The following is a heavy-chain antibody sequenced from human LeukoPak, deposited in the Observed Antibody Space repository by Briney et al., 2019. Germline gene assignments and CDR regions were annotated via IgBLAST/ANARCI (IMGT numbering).Heavy chain of an antibody. Sequence: GGSLRLSCAASGFTFTNYAMNWVRQAPGKGLEWVSVIGASGADTYYSDSVKGRFTVSRDNSQNTLFLHMGGLRAEDTAVYFCARRPRDTSGYYLGAFHDWGQGTTVTVSS. D-gene: IGHD3-22*01. V-gene: IGHV3-23*01. CDR2: IGASGADT. CDR1: GFTFTNYA. CDR3: ARRPRDTSGYYLGAFHD. J-gene: IGHJ3*01.